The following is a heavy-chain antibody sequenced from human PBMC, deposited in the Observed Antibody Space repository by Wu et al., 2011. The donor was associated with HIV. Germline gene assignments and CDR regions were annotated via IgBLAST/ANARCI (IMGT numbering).Heavy chain of an antibody. Sequence: QVQLVQSGAEVKRPGASVQVSCKASGYTFINYDINWVRQATGQGLEWMGWMNPDSGNARYAQKFQGRITLTRNTSMSTAYMEVGSLRSDDTAVYYCARGIGDYRDNWFDLWAKEAWSQSSQ. J-gene: IGHJ5*01. V-gene: IGHV1-8*03. CDR1: GYTFINYD. D-gene: IGHD4-17*01. CDR3: ARGIGDYRDNWFDL. CDR2: MNPDSGNA.